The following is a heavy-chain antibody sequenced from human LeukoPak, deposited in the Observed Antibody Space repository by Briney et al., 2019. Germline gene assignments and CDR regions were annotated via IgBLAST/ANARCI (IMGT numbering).Heavy chain of an antibody. J-gene: IGHJ4*02. D-gene: IGHD3-16*01. Sequence: GESLKISCKGSGYSFRSYWIAWVRQMSGEGLEWMGIIYPADSDTRYSPSFQGQVTISADKSISTAYLQWSSLKASDTAMYYCARGGSPGYFDYWGQGTLVTVSS. CDR3: ARGGSPGYFDY. V-gene: IGHV5-51*01. CDR1: GYSFRSYW. CDR2: IYPADSDT.